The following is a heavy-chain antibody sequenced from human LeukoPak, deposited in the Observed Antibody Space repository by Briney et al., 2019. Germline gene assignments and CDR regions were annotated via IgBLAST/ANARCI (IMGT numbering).Heavy chain of an antibody. J-gene: IGHJ4*02. CDR1: GYTFTSYD. V-gene: IGHV1-8*01. Sequence: ASVKVSCKASGYTFTSYDINWVRQATGQGLEWMGWMNPNSGNTGYAQKLQGRVTMTTDTSTSTAYMELRSLRSDDTAVYYCAREWRSGWYDYWGQGTLVTVSS. CDR2: MNPNSGNT. D-gene: IGHD6-19*01. CDR3: AREWRSGWYDY.